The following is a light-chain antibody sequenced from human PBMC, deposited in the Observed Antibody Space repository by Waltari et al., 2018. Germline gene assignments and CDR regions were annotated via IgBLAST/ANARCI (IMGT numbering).Light chain of an antibody. J-gene: IGLJ2*01. Sequence: QSVLAQPPPASGTPGPRATIACSGSTPNTGRITVHWSQPPPGTAPKPLIYSNNPRPSGVPDRFSGSKSGTSASLAISGLQSEDEADYYCAAWDDSLNGYVVFGGGTKLTVL. V-gene: IGLV1-44*01. CDR1: TPNTGRIT. CDR2: SNN. CDR3: AAWDDSLNGYVV.